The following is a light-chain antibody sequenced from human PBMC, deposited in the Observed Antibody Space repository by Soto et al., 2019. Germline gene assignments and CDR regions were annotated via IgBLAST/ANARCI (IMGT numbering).Light chain of an antibody. V-gene: IGKV1-5*03. J-gene: IGKJ5*01. CDR3: QQYNSYPT. Sequence: EIQVTKSPSTLSASVGDRVTITCRASQSISSWLAWYQQKPGKAPKLLIYKASSLESGVPSRFSGSGSGTEFTLTISSLQPDDFATYYCQQYNSYPTFGQGTRLEIK. CDR2: KAS. CDR1: QSISSW.